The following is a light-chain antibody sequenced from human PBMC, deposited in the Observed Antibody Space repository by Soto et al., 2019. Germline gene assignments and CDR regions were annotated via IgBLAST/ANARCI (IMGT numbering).Light chain of an antibody. CDR2: GAS. CDR1: QTVSSTY. J-gene: IGKJ1*01. V-gene: IGKV3-20*01. Sequence: EIVLTQSPGTLSLSPGERATLSCRASQTVSSTYLGWYQQKPGQAPRLLISGASSRATGIQDRFSGSGSGTDFTLTIRRLEPEDFAVYYCKQYGSSPWTFGQGTKVDI. CDR3: KQYGSSPWT.